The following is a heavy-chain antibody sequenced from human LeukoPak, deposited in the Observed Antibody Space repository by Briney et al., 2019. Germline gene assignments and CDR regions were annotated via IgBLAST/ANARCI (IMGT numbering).Heavy chain of an antibody. CDR1: GFTFDDYA. Sequence: PGRSLRLSCAASGFTFDDYAMHWVRQAPGKGLEWVSGISWNSGSIGHADSVKGRFTISRDNAKNSLYLQMNSLRAEDTALYYCAKDLYSGYDLALDYWGQGTLVTVSS. D-gene: IGHD5-12*01. J-gene: IGHJ4*02. CDR2: ISWNSGSI. V-gene: IGHV3-9*01. CDR3: AKDLYSGYDLALDY.